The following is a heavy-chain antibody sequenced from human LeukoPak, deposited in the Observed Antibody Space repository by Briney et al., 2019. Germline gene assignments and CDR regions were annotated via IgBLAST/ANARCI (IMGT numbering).Heavy chain of an antibody. J-gene: IGHJ4*02. D-gene: IGHD1-26*01. CDR3: AKDGGTHFDH. Sequence: GGSLRLSCAASGFTFRTSGMNWVRQAPGEGLEWVSYISSSGTTISYAQSVKGRFTITRDNAQNSLTLHMNTLRADDTAVYYCAKDGGTHFDHWGQGTLVTVSS. CDR1: GFTFRTSG. V-gene: IGHV3-48*01. CDR2: ISSSGTTI.